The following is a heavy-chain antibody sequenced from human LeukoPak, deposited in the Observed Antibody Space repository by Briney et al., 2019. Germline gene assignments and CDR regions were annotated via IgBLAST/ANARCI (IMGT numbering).Heavy chain of an antibody. D-gene: IGHD6-13*01. CDR3: ARELFGSSWENNWFDP. J-gene: IGHJ5*02. CDR1: GGSISSSSYY. Sequence: SATLSLTCTVSGGSISSSSYYWGWIRRPPGKGLEWIGSIYYSGSTYYNPSLKSRATISVDTSKNQFSLKLSSVTAADTAVYYCARELFGSSWENNWFDPWGQGTLVTVSS. CDR2: IYYSGST. V-gene: IGHV4-39*07.